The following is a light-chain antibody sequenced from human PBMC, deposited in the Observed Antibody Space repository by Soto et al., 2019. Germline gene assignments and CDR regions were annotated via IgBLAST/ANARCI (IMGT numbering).Light chain of an antibody. Sequence: EIVLTQSPGTLSLSPGERATLSCRASQSISSSYLAWYQQKPGQPPRLLLYRTFSRATGIPDRFSGSGSGTDFTLTISSLEPEDFAVYYCQQYGNSPPWTFGQGTKVDIK. J-gene: IGKJ1*01. CDR2: RTF. V-gene: IGKV3-20*01. CDR1: QSISSSY. CDR3: QQYGNSPPWT.